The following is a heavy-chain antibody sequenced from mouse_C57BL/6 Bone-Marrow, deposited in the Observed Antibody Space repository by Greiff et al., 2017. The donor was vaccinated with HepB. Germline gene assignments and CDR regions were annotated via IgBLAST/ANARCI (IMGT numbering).Heavy chain of an antibody. D-gene: IGHD1-1*01. CDR1: GFTFSSYG. Sequence: EVQVVESGGDLVKPGGSLKLSCAASGFTFSSYGMSWVRQTPDKRLEWVATISSGGSYTYYPDSVKGRFTISRDNAKNTLYLQMSSLKSEDTAMYYCARWSYYGFDYWGQGTTFTVSS. V-gene: IGHV5-6*01. CDR3: ARWSYYGFDY. CDR2: ISSGGSYT. J-gene: IGHJ2*01.